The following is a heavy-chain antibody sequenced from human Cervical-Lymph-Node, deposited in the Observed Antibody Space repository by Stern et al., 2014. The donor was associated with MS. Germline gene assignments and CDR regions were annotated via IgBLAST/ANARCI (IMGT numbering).Heavy chain of an antibody. Sequence: VQLQESGPGLVKPSETLSLTCTVSGVSISSYYWSWIRQPPGVGLEWIGYIYHSWSATYNPSLKSRVTMSVDTSKSQFSLKLSSVTAADTAVYYCARDVGMDSWGQGTLVTVSS. V-gene: IGHV4-59*01. CDR2: IYHSWSA. CDR1: GVSISSYY. D-gene: IGHD6-13*01. J-gene: IGHJ5*01. CDR3: ARDVGMDS.